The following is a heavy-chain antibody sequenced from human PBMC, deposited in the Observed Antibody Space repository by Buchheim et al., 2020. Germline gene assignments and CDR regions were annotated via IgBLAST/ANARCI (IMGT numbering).Heavy chain of an antibody. Sequence: EVQLVESGGGLVQPGGSLRLSCAASQFTFNTYWMHWVRHVPGKGLGWVSRISSDGSRISYADSVKGRLIITRANAKKNLYSQMDGLRAEDTAIYYCARVQLLADDIFDIWGQGT. J-gene: IGHJ3*02. V-gene: IGHV3-74*01. CDR2: ISSDGSRI. CDR1: QFTFNTYW. CDR3: ARVQLLADDIFDI. D-gene: IGHD2-2*01.